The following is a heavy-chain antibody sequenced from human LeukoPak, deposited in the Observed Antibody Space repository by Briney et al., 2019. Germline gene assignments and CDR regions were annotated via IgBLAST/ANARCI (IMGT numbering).Heavy chain of an antibody. CDR3: ARDGIVGARPLTHSLDY. CDR1: GGTFSSYA. CDR2: IIPIFGTA. V-gene: IGHV1-69*05. D-gene: IGHD1-26*01. J-gene: IGHJ4*02. Sequence: AASVKVSCKASGGTFSSYAISWVRQAPGPGLEWMGGIIPIFGTANYAQKFQGRVTMTRDTSTSTVYMELSSLRSEDTAVYYCARDGIVGARPLTHSLDYWGQGTLVTVSS.